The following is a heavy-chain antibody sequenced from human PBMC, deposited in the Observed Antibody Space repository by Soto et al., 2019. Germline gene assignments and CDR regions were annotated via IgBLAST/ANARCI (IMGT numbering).Heavy chain of an antibody. CDR3: ATEAAYNELWGRVSELLSYNMGD. CDR2: IRAHNGDT. D-gene: IGHD1-20*01. V-gene: IGHV1-18*01. Sequence: QVQLVQSEAEVKKPGASLKISCRASAYNFATYGISWVRQAPGQGLEWMGWIRAHNGDTKYAQKGTSRVTTTADTSTSTAYIEMWSLISDAARVYYWATEAAYNELWGRVSELLSYNMGDWEPGTTVTV. J-gene: IGHJ6*01. CDR1: AYNFATYG.